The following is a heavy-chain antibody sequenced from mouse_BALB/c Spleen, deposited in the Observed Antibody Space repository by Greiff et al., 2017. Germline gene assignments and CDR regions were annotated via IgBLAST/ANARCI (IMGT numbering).Heavy chain of an antibody. CDR2: INPSSGYT. D-gene: IGHD2-1*01. CDR3: ARDGTYYFDY. J-gene: IGHJ2*01. V-gene: IGHV1-4*01. Sequence: QVQLKESGAELAKPGASVKMSCKASGYTFTSYTMHWVKQRPGQGLEWIGYINPSSGYTNYNQKFKDKATLTADKSSSTAYMQLSSLTSEDSAVYYCARDGTYYFDYWGQGTTLTVSS. CDR1: GYTFTSYT.